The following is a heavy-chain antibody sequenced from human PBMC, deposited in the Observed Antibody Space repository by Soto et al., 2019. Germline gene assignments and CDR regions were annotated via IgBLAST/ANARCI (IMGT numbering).Heavy chain of an antibody. CDR3: ARTTGRHLDF. CDR2: IYNSGST. V-gene: IGHV4-30-2*01. CDR1: GGSISSGDYS. J-gene: IGHJ4*02. D-gene: IGHD4-4*01. Sequence: SETLSLTCAVSGGSISSGDYSWSWIRQPPGKGLEWIGYIYNSGSTYYNPSLKSRVTISVDRSKNQLSLTLYSVTAADTAVYYCARTTGRHLDFWGQGILVTVSS.